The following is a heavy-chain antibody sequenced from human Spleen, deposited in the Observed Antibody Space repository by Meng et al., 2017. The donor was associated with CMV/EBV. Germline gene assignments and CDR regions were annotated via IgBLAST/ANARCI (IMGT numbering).Heavy chain of an antibody. J-gene: IGHJ6*02. CDR1: GGSISSGDYY. CDR2: INHSGSA. Sequence: SETLSLTCTVSGGSISSGDYYWTWIRQPPGKGPEWIGEINHSGSANYNPSLKSRVAASVDMSKKQFSLKLTSLTAADTAVYYCARGPHKNRSGRDSPRGYYHGMDFWGQGTTVTVSS. CDR3: ARGPHKNRSGRDSPRGYYHGMDF. V-gene: IGHV4-39*07. D-gene: IGHD4-23*01.